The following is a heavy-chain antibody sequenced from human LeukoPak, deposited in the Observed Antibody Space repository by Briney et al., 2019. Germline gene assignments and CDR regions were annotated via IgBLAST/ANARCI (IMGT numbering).Heavy chain of an antibody. Sequence: GGSLLLSCASSGFIFSNYWMSWGRQAPGKGLEWVANIKQDGSEKYYVDSVKGRFTISRDNAKNALYLQMTSLRAEDTAVYSCAREGGYGDYEFDYWGQGTLVTVSS. V-gene: IGHV3-7*01. CDR3: AREGGYGDYEFDY. CDR2: IKQDGSEK. CDR1: GFIFSNYW. D-gene: IGHD4-17*01. J-gene: IGHJ4*02.